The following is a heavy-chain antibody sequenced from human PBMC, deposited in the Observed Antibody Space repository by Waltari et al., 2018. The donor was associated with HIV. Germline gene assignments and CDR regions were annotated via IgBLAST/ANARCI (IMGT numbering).Heavy chain of an antibody. CDR2: INPNSGGT. CDR1: RYTSTGYD. Sequence: QVQLVQSGAEVTKPGASVKVSCKASRYTSTGYDMHWLRQSPGQGLEWMGWINPNSGGTNYAQKFQGRVTMTRDTSINTAYMELSRLRSDDTAVYYCARDQGGIAVAGTPGDYWGQGTLVTVSS. CDR3: ARDQGGIAVAGTPGDY. J-gene: IGHJ4*02. V-gene: IGHV1-2*02. D-gene: IGHD6-19*01.